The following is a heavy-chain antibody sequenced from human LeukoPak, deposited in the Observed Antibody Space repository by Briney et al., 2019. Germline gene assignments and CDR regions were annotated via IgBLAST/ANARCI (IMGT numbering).Heavy chain of an antibody. CDR2: INPNSGNT. CDR3: ARGLLGFDIVVVPAVAGVFDP. CDR1: GYTFTSYD. D-gene: IGHD2-2*01. Sequence: GASVKVSCKASGYTFTSYDINWVRQATGQGLEWMGWINPNSGNTGYAQKFQGRVTMTRNTSISTAYMELSSLRSEDTAVYYCARGLLGFDIVVVPAVAGVFDPWGQGTLVTDSS. J-gene: IGHJ5*02. V-gene: IGHV1-8*01.